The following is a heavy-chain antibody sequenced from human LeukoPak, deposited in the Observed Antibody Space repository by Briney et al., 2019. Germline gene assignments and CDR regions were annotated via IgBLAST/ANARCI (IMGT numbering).Heavy chain of an antibody. D-gene: IGHD6-19*01. Sequence: PSETLSLTCAVSGGSISSSNWWSWVRQPPGKGLEWVGEIYHSGSTNYNPSLKSRVTISVDKSKNQFSLKLSSVTAADTAVYYCARDTRGSGWYTYYYMDVWGKGTTVTVSS. J-gene: IGHJ6*03. CDR2: IYHSGST. CDR1: GGSISSSNW. V-gene: IGHV4-4*02. CDR3: ARDTRGSGWYTYYYMDV.